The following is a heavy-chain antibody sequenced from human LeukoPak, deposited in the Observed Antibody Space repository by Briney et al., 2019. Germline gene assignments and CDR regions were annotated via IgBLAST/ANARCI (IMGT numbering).Heavy chain of an antibody. CDR1: GGTLSSYA. J-gene: IGHJ6*03. V-gene: IGHV1-69*13. D-gene: IGHD3-22*01. Sequence: ASVKVSCKASGGTLSSYAISWVRQAPGQGPEWLGGIIPLFGTANYAQKFQGRVTITADESTNTAYMELSSLRSEDTAVYYCARGLIVYYYYYMDVWGKGTTVTISS. CDR2: IIPLFGTA. CDR3: ARGLIVYYYYYMDV.